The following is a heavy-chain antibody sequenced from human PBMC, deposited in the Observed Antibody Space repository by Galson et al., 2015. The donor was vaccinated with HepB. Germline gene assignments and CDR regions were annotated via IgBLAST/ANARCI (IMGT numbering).Heavy chain of an antibody. D-gene: IGHD6-19*01. V-gene: IGHV3-30*04. CDR3: ARDHGYSSGWYGVDDY. Sequence: SLRLSCAASGFTFSSYAMHWVRQAPGKGLEWVAVISYDGSNKYYADSVKGRFTISRDNSKNTLYLQMNSLRAEDTAVYYCARDHGYSSGWYGVDDYWGQGTLVTVSS. CDR1: GFTFSSYA. J-gene: IGHJ4*02. CDR2: ISYDGSNK.